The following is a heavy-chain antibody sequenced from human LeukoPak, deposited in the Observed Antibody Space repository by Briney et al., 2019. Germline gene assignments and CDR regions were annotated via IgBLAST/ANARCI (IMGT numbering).Heavy chain of an antibody. CDR3: ARVGGLGYCSGGSCYADY. CDR1: GGTFSSYA. J-gene: IGHJ4*02. V-gene: IGHV1-69*01. Sequence: SVKVSCKASGGTFSSYAISWVRQAPGQGLEWMGGIIPIFGTANYAQKFQGRVTITADESTSTAYMELSSPRSEDTAVYYCARVGGLGYCSGGSCYADYWGQGTLVTVSS. D-gene: IGHD2-15*01. CDR2: IIPIFGTA.